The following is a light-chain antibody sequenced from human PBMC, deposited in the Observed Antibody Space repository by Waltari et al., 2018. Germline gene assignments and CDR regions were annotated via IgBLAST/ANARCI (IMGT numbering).Light chain of an antibody. CDR2: WAS. CDR1: QSVFYSSNNKNY. CDR3: QQYYSMPLT. J-gene: IGKJ3*01. V-gene: IGKV4-1*01. Sequence: DIVMTQSPDSLAVSLGERVSTNCKSSQSVFYSSNNKNYLAWYQQKPGQPPKLLMYWASSREFGVPKRFSASGSGTDFTLTIISLEADDVAIYYCQQYYSMPLTFGPGTTVEI.